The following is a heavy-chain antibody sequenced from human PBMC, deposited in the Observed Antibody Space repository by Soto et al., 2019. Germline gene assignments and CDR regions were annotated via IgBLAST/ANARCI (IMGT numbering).Heavy chain of an antibody. V-gene: IGHV4-59*01. CDR2: IYNSGAT. D-gene: IGHD4-17*01. CDR3: VRNKVTTRRFFDF. J-gene: IGHJ4*02. Sequence: QVRLQESGPGLVKPSETLSLDCSVSGDSMIGSYWTWIRQPPGSGLQWLGYIYNSGATAYNSSLKSPITVSIDTPNNRFSLNLRSVTAADTAVYYCVRNKVTTRRFFDFWGPGKMVTVSS. CDR1: GDSMIGSY.